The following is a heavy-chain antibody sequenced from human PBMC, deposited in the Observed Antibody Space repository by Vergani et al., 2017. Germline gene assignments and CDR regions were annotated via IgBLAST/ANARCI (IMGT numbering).Heavy chain of an antibody. CDR2: IYHSGST. Sequence: QVQLQESGPGLVKPSETLSLTCAVSGYSISSGYYWGWIRQPPGKGLEWIGSIYHSGSTYYNPSLKSRVTISVDTSKNQFSLKLSSVTAADTAVYYCERHSISGYHDAFDIWGQGTMVTVSS. D-gene: IGHD3-22*01. V-gene: IGHV4-38-2*01. CDR1: GYSISSGYY. J-gene: IGHJ3*02. CDR3: ERHSISGYHDAFDI.